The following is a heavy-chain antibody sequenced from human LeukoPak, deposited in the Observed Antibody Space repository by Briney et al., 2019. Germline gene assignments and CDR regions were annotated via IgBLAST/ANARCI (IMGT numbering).Heavy chain of an antibody. J-gene: IGHJ4*02. CDR1: GGTFSSYA. CDR3: ARGIAAAGSYYFDY. D-gene: IGHD6-13*01. Sequence: ALGKGSLQGFGGTFSSYAIRWGRQAPWKGAGGVGGIIPIFGTANYAQKFQGRVTITADESTSTAYMELSSLRSEDTAVYYCARGIAAAGSYYFDYWGQGTLVTVSS. V-gene: IGHV1-69*13. CDR2: IIPIFGTA.